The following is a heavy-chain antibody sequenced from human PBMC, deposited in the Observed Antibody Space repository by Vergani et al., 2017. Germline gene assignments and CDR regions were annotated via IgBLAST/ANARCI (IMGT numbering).Heavy chain of an antibody. CDR1: GFTFSSYA. V-gene: IGHV3-64D*06. D-gene: IGHD3-22*01. CDR3: VKDFSVVVISYFDY. Sequence: EVQLVESGGGLVQPGGSLRLSCAASGFTFSSYAMHWVRQAPGKGLEYVSAISSNGGSTYYADSVKGRFTISRDNSKNTLYLQMSSLRAEDTAVYYCVKDFSVVVISYFDYWGQGTLVTISS. CDR2: ISSNGGST. J-gene: IGHJ4*02.